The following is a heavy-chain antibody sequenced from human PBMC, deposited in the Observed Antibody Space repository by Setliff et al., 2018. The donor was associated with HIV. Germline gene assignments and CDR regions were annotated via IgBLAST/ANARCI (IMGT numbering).Heavy chain of an antibody. Sequence: SETLSLTCTVSGASINSESDYWTWIRQPAGKGLGWIGHVHASWVTYYNPSLKSRVTISQDTYKNQFSLRLNSVTATDTAIYYCARARGGEGYINAFDLWGQGTLVTVSS. CDR1: GASINSESDY. CDR2: VHASWVT. D-gene: IGHD5-18*01. CDR3: ARARGGEGYINAFDL. J-gene: IGHJ4*02. V-gene: IGHV4-61*09.